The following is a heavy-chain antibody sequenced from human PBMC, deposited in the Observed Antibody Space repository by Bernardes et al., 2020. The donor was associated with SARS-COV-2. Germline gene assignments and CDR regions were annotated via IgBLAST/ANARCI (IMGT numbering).Heavy chain of an antibody. D-gene: IGHD2-2*01. J-gene: IGHJ4*02. CDR3: ATPLWDCSGTSCPTTYDH. CDR2: IDPSDSYI. CDR1: GYNFTSYW. Sequence: GASLKISCKASGYNFTSYWINWVRPIPGKGLEWMGRIDPSDSYINYSPSFQGHVTISGDKTTNTAYLQWSSLKASDTAMYYCATPLWDCSGTSCPTTYDHWGQGTLVTVSS. V-gene: IGHV5-10-1*01.